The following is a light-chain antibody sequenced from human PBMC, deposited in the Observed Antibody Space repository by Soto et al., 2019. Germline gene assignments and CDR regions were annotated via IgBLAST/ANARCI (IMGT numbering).Light chain of an antibody. CDR1: QSISTI. J-gene: IGKJ5*01. CDR3: QQYNNWPIT. CDR2: GAS. V-gene: IGKV3-15*01. Sequence: EIVLTQSPATLSLSPGERATLSCRASQSISTILAWYQHKPDQPPRLLIYGASTRATGIPDRFSGGGSGTEFTLTISSLQSEDFAVYYCQQYNNWPITFGQGTRLE.